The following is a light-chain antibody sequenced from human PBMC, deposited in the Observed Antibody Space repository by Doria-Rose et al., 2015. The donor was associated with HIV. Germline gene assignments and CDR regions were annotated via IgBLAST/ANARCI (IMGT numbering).Light chain of an antibody. CDR2: WAS. CDR1: PSGFYSSHNKNY. CDR3: QQYYNTPRT. Sequence: DIRVTPSPDSLAVSLGERATIHCQSSPSGFYSSHNKNYLAWDQQKPGQPPKLLLYWASTRESGVPDRFSGSGSGTDFTLTISSLQAEDVAVYYCQQYYNTPRTFGQGTKVEIK. J-gene: IGKJ1*01. V-gene: IGKV4-1*01.